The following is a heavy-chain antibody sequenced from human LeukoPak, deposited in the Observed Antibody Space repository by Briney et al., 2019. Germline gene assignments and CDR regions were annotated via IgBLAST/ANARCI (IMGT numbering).Heavy chain of an antibody. CDR1: GYTFTSFD. D-gene: IGHD3-22*01. V-gene: IGHV1-8*03. CDR3: ARAPSPYYYDSSAYYSDY. Sequence: ASVKVSCKTSGYTFTSFDINWVGQATGQGLEWWGWMNPYTHKTGYAQKFQGRVTFTGDTSIRTAYMEVSNLTSEDTAVYYCARAPSPYYYDSSAYYSDYWVQGTLVTVSS. J-gene: IGHJ4*02. CDR2: MNPYTHKT.